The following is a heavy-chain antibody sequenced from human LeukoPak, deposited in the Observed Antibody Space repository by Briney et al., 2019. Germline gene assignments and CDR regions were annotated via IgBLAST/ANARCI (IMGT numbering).Heavy chain of an antibody. D-gene: IGHD2-15*01. CDR3: VRLRWELLAPYFDH. V-gene: IGHV4-59*01. Sequence: SETLSPTCSVSTDSTNTYYWRWIRQSPGKGLEWIGHIYHSGSTDYNPSFKSRVTISIDMSKKEFSLKVTSVTVADTAMYYCVRLRWELLAPYFDHWGQGAFVIVSS. J-gene: IGHJ4*02. CDR1: TDSTNTYY. CDR2: IYHSGST.